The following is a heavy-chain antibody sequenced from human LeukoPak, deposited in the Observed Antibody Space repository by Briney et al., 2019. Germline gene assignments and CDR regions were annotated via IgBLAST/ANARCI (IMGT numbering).Heavy chain of an antibody. CDR3: TKGSGSSRPYYFDY. CDR2: LNDNSDST. D-gene: IGHD6-6*01. J-gene: IGHJ4*02. CDR1: GFTFSSYV. Sequence: TGGPLRFSGATSGFTFSSYVISWVRQAPGKGLRWVSALNDNSDSTYYADSVKGRFTISRDNSKNTLYLQMHSLRAEDSAVYYCTKGSGSSRPYYFDYWGQGTLVTVSS. V-gene: IGHV3-23*01.